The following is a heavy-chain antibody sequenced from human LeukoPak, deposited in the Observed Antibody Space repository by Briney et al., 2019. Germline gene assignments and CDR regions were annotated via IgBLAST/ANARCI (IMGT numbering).Heavy chain of an antibody. Sequence: SETLSLTCAVYGGSFSGYYWSWIRQPPGKGLEWIGEINHSGSTNYNPSLKSRVTISVDTSKNQFSLKLRSVTAADTAVYYCARGEPYCSSTSCSPELDPWGQGTLVTVSS. D-gene: IGHD2-2*01. J-gene: IGHJ5*02. CDR3: ARGEPYCSSTSCSPELDP. V-gene: IGHV4-34*01. CDR1: GGSFSGYY. CDR2: INHSGST.